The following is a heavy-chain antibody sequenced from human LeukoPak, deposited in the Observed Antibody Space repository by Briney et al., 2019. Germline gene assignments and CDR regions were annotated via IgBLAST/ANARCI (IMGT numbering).Heavy chain of an antibody. CDR1: GGSISSSPYY. CDR3: ATLGYSYGTDY. Sequence: SETLSLTCTVSGGSISSSPYYWGWIRQPAGKGLEWIGRIYTSGSTNYNPSLKSRVTISVDTSKNQFSLKLSSVTAADTAVYYCATLGYSYGTDYWGQGTLVTVSS. J-gene: IGHJ4*02. CDR2: IYTSGST. D-gene: IGHD5-18*01. V-gene: IGHV4-61*02.